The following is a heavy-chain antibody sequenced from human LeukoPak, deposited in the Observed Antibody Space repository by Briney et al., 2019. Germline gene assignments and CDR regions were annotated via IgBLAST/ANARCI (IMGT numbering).Heavy chain of an antibody. J-gene: IGHJ4*02. D-gene: IGHD2-21*02. CDR3: ARAILAYCGGDCYSRPFYDY. CDR1: GFTFSSYE. CDR2: IKQDGSEK. V-gene: IGHV3-7*01. Sequence: GGSLRLSCAASGFTFSSYEMNWVRQAPGKGLEWVANIKQDGSEKYYVDSVKGRFTISRDNAKNSLYLQMNSLRAEDTAVYYCARAILAYCGGDCYSRPFYDYWGQGTLVTVSS.